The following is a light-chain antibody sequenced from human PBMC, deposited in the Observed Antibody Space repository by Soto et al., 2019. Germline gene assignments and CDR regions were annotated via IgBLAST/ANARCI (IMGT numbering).Light chain of an antibody. CDR1: QSIDTY. CDR2: DAS. CDR3: QQRYNWPLP. V-gene: IGKV3-11*01. Sequence: EIVLTQSPATLSSSPGERATLSCRASQSIDTYLAWYQQKPGQAPRLLIYDASDRATGIPARFSGSGSGTAFTLTISGLEPEDFALYYCQQRYNWPLPFCGGTKVDIE. J-gene: IGKJ4*01.